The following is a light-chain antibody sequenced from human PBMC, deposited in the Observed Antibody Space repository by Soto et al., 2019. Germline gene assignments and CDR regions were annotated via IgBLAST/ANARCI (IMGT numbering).Light chain of an antibody. CDR3: QQYNDWPPKIT. CDR1: QSVSNN. V-gene: IGKV3-15*01. J-gene: IGKJ5*01. Sequence: TQYPRTLSLSPGDTATLSCRTSQSVSNNYLAWYQKKPGQAPRLLIYGASTRATGIPARFSGSGSGTEFTLTISSLQSEDFAVYYCQQYNDWPPKITFGQGTRLEIK. CDR2: GAS.